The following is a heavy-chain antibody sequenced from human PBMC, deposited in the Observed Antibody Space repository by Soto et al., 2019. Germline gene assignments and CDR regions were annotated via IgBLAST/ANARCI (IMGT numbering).Heavy chain of an antibody. D-gene: IGHD3-22*01. CDR2: ISYDGGNK. J-gene: IGHJ4*02. CDR1: GITFSNYW. Sequence: PGGSLRLSCAASGITFSNYWMTWVRQAPGKGLEWVAVISYDGGNKYYADSVKGRFTISRDNSKNTLYLQMNSLRAEDTAVYYCAKADDVGYYDSSGSPAFDYWGQGTLVTVSS. V-gene: IGHV3-30*18. CDR3: AKADDVGYYDSSGSPAFDY.